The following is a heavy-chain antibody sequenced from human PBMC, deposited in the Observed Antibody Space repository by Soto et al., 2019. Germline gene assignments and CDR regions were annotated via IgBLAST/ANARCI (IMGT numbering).Heavy chain of an antibody. J-gene: IGHJ4*01. D-gene: IGHD1-7*01. CDR1: GFTFSNSA. CDR3: AKDQSELLH. V-gene: IGHV3-23*01. CDR2: INSVLTT. Sequence: PGGSLRLSCAASGFTFSNSAMSWVRQAPGKGLEWVSSINSVLTTYYADSLKGQFTISRDNSKNTVYLQMNSLRAEDTAVYYCAKDQSELLHWGQGTMVTVYS.